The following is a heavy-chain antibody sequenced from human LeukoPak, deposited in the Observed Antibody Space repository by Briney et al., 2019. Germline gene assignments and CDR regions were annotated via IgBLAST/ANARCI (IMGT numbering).Heavy chain of an antibody. J-gene: IGHJ4*02. V-gene: IGHV3-53*01. CDR3: AREASGSFFAN. CDR2: IYSGDNT. Sequence: PGGSLRLSCVVSGFTVSNNYMSWVRQAPGKGLEWVSVIYSGDNTYYADSAKGRLTISRDNSKNTLYLQMNSLRAEDTSVYYCAREASGSFFANWGQGTLVTVSS. CDR1: GFTVSNNY. D-gene: IGHD1-26*01.